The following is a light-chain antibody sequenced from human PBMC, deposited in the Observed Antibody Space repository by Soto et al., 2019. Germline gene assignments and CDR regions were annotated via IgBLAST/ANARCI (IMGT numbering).Light chain of an antibody. CDR3: QQYYSSPPA. CDR1: QSVLYSSNNKNY. V-gene: IGKV4-1*01. CDR2: WAS. Sequence: DIVMTQSPDSLAVSLGERATINCKSSQSVLYSSNNKNYLAWYQQKPGQPPKLLIYWASTRESGVPDRFSGGGSGRDFSLTIGSLQAGDVAVYYCQQYYSSPPAVGGGTKVESK. J-gene: IGKJ4*01.